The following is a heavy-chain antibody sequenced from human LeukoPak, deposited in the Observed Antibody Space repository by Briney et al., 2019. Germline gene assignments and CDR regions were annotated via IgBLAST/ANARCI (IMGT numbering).Heavy chain of an antibody. J-gene: IGHJ4*02. CDR2: VNLQGST. CDR1: GGSITNTNY. CDR3: AREGGPYRPLDY. Sequence: SETLSLTCGVSGGSITNTNYWTWVRQPPGKGLEWIGEVNLQGSTNYNPSLMGRVAIAVDTSENHISLQLTSVTAADTAVYYCAREGGPYRPLDYSGQGTLVAVSS. V-gene: IGHV4-4*02.